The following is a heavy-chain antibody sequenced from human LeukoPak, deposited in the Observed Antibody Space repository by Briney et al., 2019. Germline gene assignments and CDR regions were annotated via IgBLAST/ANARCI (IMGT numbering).Heavy chain of an antibody. D-gene: IGHD3-10*01. CDR1: EFSVGSNY. CDR3: ARDHSPLLWFGERSEYYMDV. CDR2: IKQDGSEK. V-gene: IGHV3-7*01. J-gene: IGHJ6*03. Sequence: GGSLRLSCAASEFSVGSNYMTWVRQAPGKGLEWVANIKQDGSEKYYVDSVKGRFTISRDNAKNSLYLQMNSLRAEDTAVYYCARDHSPLLWFGERSEYYMDVWGKGTTVTISS.